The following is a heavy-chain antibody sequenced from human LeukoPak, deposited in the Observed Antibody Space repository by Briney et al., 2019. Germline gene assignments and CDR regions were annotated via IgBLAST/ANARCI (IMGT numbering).Heavy chain of an antibody. CDR1: GGSFSSTSYY. Sequence: SETLSLTCTVSGGSFSSTSYYWGWIRQPPGRGLEWIGSFSYSGSTYYNPSLKSRVTISVDTSKNQFSLKLSSVTAADTAVYYCARHGSEEITMVRRIHWYFDLWGRGTLVTVSS. CDR2: FSYSGST. D-gene: IGHD3-10*01. J-gene: IGHJ2*01. V-gene: IGHV4-39*01. CDR3: ARHGSEEITMVRRIHWYFDL.